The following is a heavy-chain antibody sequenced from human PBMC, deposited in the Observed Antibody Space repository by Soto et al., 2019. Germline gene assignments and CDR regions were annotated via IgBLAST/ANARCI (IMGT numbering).Heavy chain of an antibody. J-gene: IGHJ6*02. V-gene: IGHV1-24*01. D-gene: IGHD3-10*01. CDR3: ATDRTMVRGVIIRYYYGMDV. CDR2: FDPEDGET. CDR1: GYTLTELS. Sequence: GASVKVSCKVSGYTLTELSMHWVRQAPGKGLEWMGGFDPEDGETIYAQKFQGRVTMTEDTSTDTAYMELSSLRSEDTAVYYCATDRTMVRGVIIRYYYGMDVWGQGTTVTVSS.